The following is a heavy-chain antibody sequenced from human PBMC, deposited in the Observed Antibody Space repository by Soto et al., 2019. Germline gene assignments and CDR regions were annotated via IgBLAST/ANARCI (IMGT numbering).Heavy chain of an antibody. CDR3: ARDQSNRAAAGNYYFDY. V-gene: IGHV6-1*01. D-gene: IGHD6-13*01. CDR2: TYYRSKWYN. J-gene: IGHJ4*02. Sequence: PSQTLSLTCAISGDSVSSNSAAWNWIRQSPSRGLEWLGRTYYRSKWYNDYAVSVKSRITINPDTSKNQFSLQLNSVTPEDTAVYYCARDQSNRAAAGNYYFDYWGQGTLVTVSS. CDR1: GDSVSSNSAA.